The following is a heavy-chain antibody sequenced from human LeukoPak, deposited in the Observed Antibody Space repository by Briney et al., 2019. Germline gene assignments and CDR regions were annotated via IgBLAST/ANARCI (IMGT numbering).Heavy chain of an antibody. D-gene: IGHD1-14*01. CDR3: VTAPNQDFIDY. V-gene: IGHV4-61*09. CDR2: IYKSGST. Sequence: PSETLSLTCAVSGGSISSGSYYWSWIRQPAGKGLEWMGNIYKSGSTNYNPSLKSRLTISTDTSKNQFSFKLNFVTAADTALYYCVTAPNQDFIDYWGRGTLVTVSS. J-gene: IGHJ4*01. CDR1: GGSISSGSYY.